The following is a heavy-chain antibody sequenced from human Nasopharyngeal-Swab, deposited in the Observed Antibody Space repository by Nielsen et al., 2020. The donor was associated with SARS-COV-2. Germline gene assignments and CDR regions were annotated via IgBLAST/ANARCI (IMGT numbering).Heavy chain of an antibody. CDR2: ISHSGST. CDR3: ARTSGTHYVSYMDV. V-gene: IGHV4-30-2*01. CDR1: GGPIGAYS. D-gene: IGHD1-26*01. J-gene: IGHJ6*03. Sequence: LRLSCAVSGGPIGAYSWSWIRQPPGKGLEWIGYISHSGSTYNNPSLKSRIIISADRSKNQFSLKLNSVTAADTAMYFCARTSGTHYVSYMDVWGKGITVTVS.